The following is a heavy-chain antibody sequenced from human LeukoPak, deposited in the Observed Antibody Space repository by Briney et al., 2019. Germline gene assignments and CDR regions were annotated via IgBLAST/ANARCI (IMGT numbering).Heavy chain of an antibody. J-gene: IGHJ4*02. CDR3: AREYVDSSSWDYYFDY. Sequence: SVKVSCKASGGTFSSYAISGVRQAPGQGLEWMGGIIPIFGTANYAQKFQGRVTITADESTSTAYMELSSLRSEDTAVYYCAREYVDSSSWDYYFDYWGQGTLVTVSS. CDR1: GGTFSSYA. D-gene: IGHD6-13*01. V-gene: IGHV1-69*13. CDR2: IIPIFGTA.